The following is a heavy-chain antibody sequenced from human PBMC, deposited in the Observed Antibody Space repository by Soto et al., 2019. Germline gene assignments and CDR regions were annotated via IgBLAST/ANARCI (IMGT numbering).Heavy chain of an antibody. D-gene: IGHD3-3*01. CDR1: GGSFIGYY. CDR2: INHSGST. Sequence: SETLSLTCAVYGGSFIGYYGTWIRQPPGKGLEWIGEINHSGSTNYNPSLKSRVTISADTSKNQFSLRLSSVTAADTAVYYCATLGHYDFWSGFRKGSWFDPWGQGTLVTVSS. CDR3: ATLGHYDFWSGFRKGSWFDP. V-gene: IGHV4-34*01. J-gene: IGHJ5*02.